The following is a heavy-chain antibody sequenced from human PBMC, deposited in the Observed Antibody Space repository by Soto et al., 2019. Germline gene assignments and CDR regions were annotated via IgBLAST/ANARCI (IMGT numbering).Heavy chain of an antibody. J-gene: IGHJ4*01. V-gene: IGHV3-30*03. CDR3: TTDSRTTLPEIRFDY. Sequence: GGSLRLSCAASGFTFSSYGMHWVRQAPGKGLEWVAVISYDGSNKYYADSVKGRFTISRDNSKNTLYLQMNSLRAEDTAVYYCTTDSRTTLPEIRFDYWGHGTQVTVSS. D-gene: IGHD1-26*01. CDR1: GFTFSSYG. CDR2: ISYDGSNK.